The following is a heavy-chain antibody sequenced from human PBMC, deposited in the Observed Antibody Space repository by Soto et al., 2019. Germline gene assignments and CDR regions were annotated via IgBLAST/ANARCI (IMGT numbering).Heavy chain of an antibody. Sequence: SATLSLTCTVSGGSISSYYWSWIRQPPGKGLEWIGYIYYSGSTNYNPSLKSRVTISVDTSKNQFSLKLSSVTAADTAVYYCARARRDGYLFGNWGQGTLVTVSS. CDR1: GGSISSYY. CDR3: ARARRDGYLFGN. V-gene: IGHV4-59*01. CDR2: IYYSGST. D-gene: IGHD5-12*01. J-gene: IGHJ4*02.